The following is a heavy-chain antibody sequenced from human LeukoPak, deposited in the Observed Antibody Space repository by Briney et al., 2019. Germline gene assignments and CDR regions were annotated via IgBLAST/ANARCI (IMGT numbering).Heavy chain of an antibody. D-gene: IGHD3-22*01. CDR2: INHSGST. Sequence: SETLSLTCAVYGGSFSGYYWSWIRQPPGKGLEWIAEINHSGSTNYNPSLKSRVTISVDTSKNQFSLKLSSVTAADTAVYYCARGRYYDSSGYYAYWGQGTLVTVSS. J-gene: IGHJ4*02. V-gene: IGHV4-34*01. CDR1: GGSFSGYY. CDR3: ARGRYYDSSGYYAY.